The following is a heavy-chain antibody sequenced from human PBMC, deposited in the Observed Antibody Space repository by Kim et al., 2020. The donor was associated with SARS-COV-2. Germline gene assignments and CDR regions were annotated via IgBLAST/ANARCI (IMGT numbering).Heavy chain of an antibody. D-gene: IGHD3-16*02. CDR2: IGTFNGNT. V-gene: IGHV1-18*01. CDR1: GYTFTSYG. CDR3: AREAYYDYVWGSYRSANDVFNF. Sequence: ASVKVSCKASGYTFTSYGISWLRQAPGQGLEWMGGIGTFNGNTNYAQNFQGRVTMTTDTSTSTAYMELRSLRSDDTAMYYCAREAYYDYVWGSYRSANDVFNFWGQGTMVTVSS. J-gene: IGHJ3*01.